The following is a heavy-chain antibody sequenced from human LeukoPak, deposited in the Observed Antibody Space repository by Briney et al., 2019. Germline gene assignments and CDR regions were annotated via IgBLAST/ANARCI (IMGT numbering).Heavy chain of an antibody. Sequence: GASVKVSCKASGYTFTSYGISWVRQAPGQGLEWMGWINPNSGGTNYAQKFQGWVTMTRDTSISTAYMELSRLRSDDTAVYYCARGSVRGVIITPPFDYWGQGTLVAVSS. CDR3: ARGSVRGVIITPPFDY. D-gene: IGHD3-10*01. CDR1: GYTFTSYG. CDR2: INPNSGGT. J-gene: IGHJ4*02. V-gene: IGHV1-2*04.